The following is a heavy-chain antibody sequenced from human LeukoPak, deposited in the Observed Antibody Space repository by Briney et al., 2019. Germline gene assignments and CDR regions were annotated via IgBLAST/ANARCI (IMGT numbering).Heavy chain of an antibody. D-gene: IGHD1-26*01. J-gene: IGHJ4*02. CDR1: GITFSSYG. CDR3: ASQKVGAVDY. V-gene: IGHV3-23*01. CDR2: ISHTGGSP. Sequence: GGSLRLSCAASGITFSSYGMSWVRQVPGKGLEWVSSISHTGGSPYYADSVKGRFTVSRDNSKNTLYLQMNSLRAEDTAVYYCASQKVGAVDYWGQGTLVTVSS.